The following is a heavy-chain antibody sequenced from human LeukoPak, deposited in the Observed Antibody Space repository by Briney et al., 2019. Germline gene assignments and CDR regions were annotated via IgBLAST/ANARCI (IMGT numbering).Heavy chain of an antibody. CDR3: AKDTIVVVTASSNGMDV. V-gene: IGHV3-9*01. CDR1: GFTFDDYA. CDR2: ISWNSGSI. J-gene: IGHJ6*02. D-gene: IGHD2-21*02. Sequence: GGSLRLSCAASGFTFDDYAMHWVRQAPGKGLEWVPGISWNSGSIAYADSVKGRFTISRDNAKNSLYLQMNSLRTEDTALYYCAKDTIVVVTASSNGMDVWGQGTTVTVSS.